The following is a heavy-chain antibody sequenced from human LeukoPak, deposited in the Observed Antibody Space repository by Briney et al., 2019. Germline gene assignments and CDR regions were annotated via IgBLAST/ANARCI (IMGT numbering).Heavy chain of an antibody. CDR3: ARDYGVVPAANFFY. CDR2: IIPIVCAA. J-gene: IGHJ4*02. D-gene: IGHD2-2*01. CDR1: GGTFSSYA. V-gene: IGHV1-69*01. Sequence: SVKVSCKASGGTFSSYAMSWVRQAPGEGLEWMGVIIPIVCAANYAQKFPGRVTIPADDSTSTAYMELSSLRSEDTAVYYCARDYGVVPAANFFYWGQGTLVTVSS.